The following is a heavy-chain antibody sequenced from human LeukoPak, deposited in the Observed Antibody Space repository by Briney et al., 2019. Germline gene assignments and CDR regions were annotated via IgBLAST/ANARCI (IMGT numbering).Heavy chain of an antibody. J-gene: IGHJ4*02. CDR3: ARGCSGYDYLGY. Sequence: SETLSLTCTVSGDSLSSYYWSWMRQPPGRGLECIGYIYYSGSTNYNTYLKSRVTISVDTSKNQFSLKLSSVTAADTAVYYCARGCSGYDYLGYWGQGTLVSVSS. CDR2: IYYSGST. D-gene: IGHD5-12*01. V-gene: IGHV4-59*01. CDR1: GDSLSSYY.